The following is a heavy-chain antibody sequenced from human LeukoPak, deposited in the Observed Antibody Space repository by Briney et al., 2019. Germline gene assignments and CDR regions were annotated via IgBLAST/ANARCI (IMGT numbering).Heavy chain of an antibody. D-gene: IGHD4-11*01. V-gene: IGHV4-59*08. CDR2: IYYSGST. CDR1: GGSISSSY. Sequence: SETLSLTCTVSGGSISSSYWSWIRQPPGKGLEWIGYIYYSGSTSYNPSLKSRVTISVVTSKNQFSLKLNSVTAADTAVYYCARQGPLTTAVTTRTNPFDYWGQGTLVTVSS. CDR3: ARQGPLTTAVTTRTNPFDY. J-gene: IGHJ4*02.